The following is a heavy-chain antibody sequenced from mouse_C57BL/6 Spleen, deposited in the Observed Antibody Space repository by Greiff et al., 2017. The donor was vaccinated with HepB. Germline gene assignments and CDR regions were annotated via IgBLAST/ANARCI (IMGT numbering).Heavy chain of an antibody. CDR1: GYTFTGYW. V-gene: IGHV1-9*01. D-gene: IGHD2-5*01. CDR3: AMFSKRYYFDY. J-gene: IGHJ2*01. CDR2: ILPGSSST. Sequence: VQLQQSGAELMKPGASVKLSCKATGYTFTGYWIEWVKQRPGHGLEWIGEILPGSSSTNYNEKFKGKATFTADTSSNTAYMQLSSLTTEDSAIYYCAMFSKRYYFDYWGQGTTLTVSS.